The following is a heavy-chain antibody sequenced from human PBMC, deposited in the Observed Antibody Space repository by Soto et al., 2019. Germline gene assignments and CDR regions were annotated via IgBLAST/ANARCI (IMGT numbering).Heavy chain of an antibody. Sequence: AGGSLRLSCAASGFTFSNYAMTWVRQAPGKGLEWVSAVSGSAGSGGSTYYADSVKGRFTISKDNSKNLLYLQMNSLRAEETAVYYCARSGDNYNRLDYWGQGTPVTVSS. CDR1: GFTFSNYA. J-gene: IGHJ4*02. V-gene: IGHV3-23*01. CDR3: ARSGDNYNRLDY. CDR2: VSGSAGSGGST. D-gene: IGHD1-1*01.